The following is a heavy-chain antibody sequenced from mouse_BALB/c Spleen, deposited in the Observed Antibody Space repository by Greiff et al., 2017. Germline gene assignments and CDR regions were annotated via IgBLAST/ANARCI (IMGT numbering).Heavy chain of an antibody. CDR3: ARQGTTATVRYAMDY. CDR1: GFNIKDTY. CDR2: IDPANGNT. Sequence: DVKLQESGAELVKPGASVKLSCTASGFNIKDTYMHWVKQRPEQGLEWIGRIDPANGNTKYDPKFQGKATITADTSSNTAYLQLSSLTSEDTAVYYCARQGTTATVRYAMDYWGQGTSVTVSS. D-gene: IGHD1-2*01. V-gene: IGHV14-3*02. J-gene: IGHJ4*01.